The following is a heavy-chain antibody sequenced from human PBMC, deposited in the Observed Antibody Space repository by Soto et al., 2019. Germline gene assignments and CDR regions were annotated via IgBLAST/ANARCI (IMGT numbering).Heavy chain of an antibody. V-gene: IGHV3-72*01. CDR2: TRNKANRYTT. J-gene: IGHJ6*03. CDR1: GFTFSSYS. Sequence: GESLKISCAASGFTFSSYSMNWVRQAPGKGLEWVARTRNKANRYTTEYAASVKGRFTISRDDSKSIAYLQMNSLKTEDTAVYYCTRVPVVVPAAISYYYYYMDVWGKGTTVTVSS. D-gene: IGHD2-2*01. CDR3: TRVPVVVPAAISYYYYYMDV.